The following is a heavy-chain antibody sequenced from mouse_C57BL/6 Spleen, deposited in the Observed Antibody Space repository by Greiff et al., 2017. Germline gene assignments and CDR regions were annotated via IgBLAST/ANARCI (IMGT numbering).Heavy chain of an antibody. Sequence: VQLQQSGPELVKPGASVKMSCKASGYTFTDYNMHWVKQSHGKSLEWIGYINPNNGGTNYNQKFKGKATLTVNKSSSTAYMELRSLTSEDSAVYYCASLVYYFDYWGQGTTLTVSS. CDR2: INPNNGGT. CDR3: ASLVYYFDY. J-gene: IGHJ2*01. CDR1: GYTFTDYN. V-gene: IGHV1-22*01.